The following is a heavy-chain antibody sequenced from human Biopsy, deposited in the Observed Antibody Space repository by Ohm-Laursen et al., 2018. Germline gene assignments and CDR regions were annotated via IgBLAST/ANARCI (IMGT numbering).Heavy chain of an antibody. CDR3: ARAVDYYDPYYYYGLGV. Sequence: SDTLSLTCAVYGGSFSGYYWSWIRQPPGKGLEWIGEINHRGSTNYNPSLKSRVTISVDTSKNQFSLKLRSVTAADTAVYYYARAVDYYDPYYYYGLGVWGQGTTVTVSS. D-gene: IGHD3-16*01. J-gene: IGHJ6*02. CDR2: INHRGST. CDR1: GGSFSGYY. V-gene: IGHV4-34*01.